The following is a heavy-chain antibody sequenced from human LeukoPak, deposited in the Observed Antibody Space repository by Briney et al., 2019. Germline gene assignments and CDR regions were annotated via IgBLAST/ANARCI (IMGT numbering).Heavy chain of an antibody. CDR3: ARFNYDILTGSHGVFDY. D-gene: IGHD3-9*01. V-gene: IGHV3-33*01. CDR2: IWYDGSNK. CDR1: GFTFSSYG. Sequence: GGSLRLSCAASGFTFSSYGMHWVRQAPGKGLEWVAVIWYDGSNKYYANSVKGRFTISRDNSKNTLYLQMNSLRAEDTAVYYCARFNYDILTGSHGVFDYWGQGTLVTVSS. J-gene: IGHJ4*02.